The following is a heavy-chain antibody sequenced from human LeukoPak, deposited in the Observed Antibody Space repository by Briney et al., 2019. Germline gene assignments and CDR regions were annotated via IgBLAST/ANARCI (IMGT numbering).Heavy chain of an antibody. V-gene: IGHV4-4*07. CDR2: IYTSGSI. Sequence: PSETLSLTCTVSGGSISSYYWSWIRQPAGKGLEWIGRIYTSGSINYNPSLKSRVTMSVDTSKNQFSLKLSSVTAADTAVYYCARDEPINMVRGDMFDYWGQGTLVTVSS. J-gene: IGHJ4*02. D-gene: IGHD3-10*01. CDR3: ARDEPINMVRGDMFDY. CDR1: GGSISSYY.